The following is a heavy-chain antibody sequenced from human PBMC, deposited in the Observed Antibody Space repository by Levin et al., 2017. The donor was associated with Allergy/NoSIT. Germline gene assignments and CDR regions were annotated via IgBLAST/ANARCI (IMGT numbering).Heavy chain of an antibody. CDR3: AKGDGGYCGGIDY. J-gene: IGHJ4*02. Sequence: GGSLRLSCAASGFTFKDYTMQWVRQLPGKGLEWVSSISWDSAAIGYAGSVRGRFTISRDNAKNSLYLQMSGLRPEDTALYYCAKGDGGYCGGIDYWGQGSLVTVSS. D-gene: IGHD3-16*01. V-gene: IGHV3-9*01. CDR1: GFTFKDYT. CDR2: ISWDSAAI.